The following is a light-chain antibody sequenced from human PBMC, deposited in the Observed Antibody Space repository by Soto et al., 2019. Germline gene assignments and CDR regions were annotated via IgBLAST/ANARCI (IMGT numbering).Light chain of an antibody. J-gene: IGLJ3*02. V-gene: IGLV2-14*01. CDR3: SSYTISSTWV. CDR2: EVT. CDR1: SNDVGIYNY. Sequence: QSALTQPASVSGSPGQSITISCTGTSNDVGIYNYVSWYQQHPGKAPKLMIYEVTNRPSGVSDRFSGSKSDNTASLTISGLQDEDDADYYCSSYTISSTWVFGGGTKLTVL.